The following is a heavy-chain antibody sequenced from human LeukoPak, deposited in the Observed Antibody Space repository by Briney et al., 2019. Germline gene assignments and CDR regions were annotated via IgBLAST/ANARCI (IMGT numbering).Heavy chain of an antibody. Sequence: GGSLRLSCAASGFTFSSYSMNWVRQAPGKGLEWVSSISSSSSYIYYAASVKGRFTISRDNAKNSLYLQMNSLRAEDTAVYYCARDSSGWYRRLDPWGQGTLVTVSS. CDR1: GFTFSSYS. D-gene: IGHD6-19*01. CDR3: ARDSSGWYRRLDP. V-gene: IGHV3-21*01. CDR2: ISSSSSYI. J-gene: IGHJ5*02.